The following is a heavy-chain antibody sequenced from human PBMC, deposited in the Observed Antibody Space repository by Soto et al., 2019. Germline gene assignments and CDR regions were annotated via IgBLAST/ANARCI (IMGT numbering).Heavy chain of an antibody. CDR1: GYTFTTSA. J-gene: IGHJ5*02. V-gene: IGHV1-3*01. Sequence: QVHLLQSGAEVQQPGASVRISCQASGYTFTTSAIHWVRQAPGQSLEWMGWINPATGDTKYSQSVRGRVTFALDTSATTAYMDLRSLASHDTAVYYCARAAGRSKLLPFYFDPWGQGTLVTVSS. CDR3: ARAAGRSKLLPFYFDP. D-gene: IGHD6-13*01. CDR2: INPATGDT.